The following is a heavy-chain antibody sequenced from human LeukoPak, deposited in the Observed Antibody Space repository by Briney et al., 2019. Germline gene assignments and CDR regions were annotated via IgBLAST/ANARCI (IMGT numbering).Heavy chain of an antibody. CDR3: ARQGLQQLLPGSNF. V-gene: IGHV4-39*01. Sequence: SETLSLTCTVSGGSISSTSYYWGWIRQAPGKGLEWLASIYYSGAMYYNPSLKSRLTVSGDTSNNRFSLELTSVTAADTAVYYCARQGLQQLLPGSNFWGQGTLVTVSS. D-gene: IGHD6-13*01. CDR1: GGSISSTSYY. CDR2: IYYSGAM. J-gene: IGHJ4*02.